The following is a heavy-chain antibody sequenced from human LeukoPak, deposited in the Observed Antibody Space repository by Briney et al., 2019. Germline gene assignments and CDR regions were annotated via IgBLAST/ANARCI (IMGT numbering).Heavy chain of an antibody. J-gene: IGHJ4*02. D-gene: IGHD6-19*01. Sequence: GDSLKISCKGAGYSFSNYWIAWVRQMPGKGLEWMGIIYPADSDTRYSPSFQGQVTISADKSISTAYLQWSSLKASDTAIYYCARYTSGWFMQDYWGQGTLVTVSS. CDR1: GYSFSNYW. CDR2: IYPADSDT. CDR3: ARYTSGWFMQDY. V-gene: IGHV5-51*01.